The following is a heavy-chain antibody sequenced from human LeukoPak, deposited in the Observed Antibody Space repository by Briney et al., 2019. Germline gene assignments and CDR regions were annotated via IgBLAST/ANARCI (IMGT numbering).Heavy chain of an antibody. Sequence: PGGSLRLSCAASGFTVSSSYMSWIRQAPVKGLEWISFISGGGNTFYADSVKGRFTISRDNSKNTLYLQMNSLRAEDTAVYFCARGNWNDRDFDYWGQGTLVTVSS. V-gene: IGHV3-53*01. CDR3: ARGNWNDRDFDY. CDR1: GFTVSSSY. D-gene: IGHD1-20*01. CDR2: ISGGGNT. J-gene: IGHJ4*02.